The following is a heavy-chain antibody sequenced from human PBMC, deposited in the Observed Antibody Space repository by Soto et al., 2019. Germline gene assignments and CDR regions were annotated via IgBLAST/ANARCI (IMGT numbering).Heavy chain of an antibody. CDR3: AKLGSGYYTGLYFDY. Sequence: GGSLRLSCAASGFTFGYYWMIWVRQPPGKGLEWVAHMKKDGSEKYYVDSVKGRFTVSRDNTKNSLYLQMNSLRAEDTAVYYCAKLGSGYYTGLYFDYWGPGTLVTVSS. D-gene: IGHD3-3*01. CDR2: MKKDGSEK. J-gene: IGHJ4*02. CDR1: GFTFGYYW. V-gene: IGHV3-7*03.